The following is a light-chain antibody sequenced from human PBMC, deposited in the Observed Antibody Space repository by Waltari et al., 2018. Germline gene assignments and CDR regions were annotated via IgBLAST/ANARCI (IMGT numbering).Light chain of an antibody. CDR1: SSDIGDYNF. Sequence: QSALTQPPSASGSPGQSVTISCTGTSSDIGDYNFVSWYQQHPGKAPKLMIYEVSKRPSGVPGCFSGSKSGYTASLTVSGLQAEDEAEYYCSSYGGRNNLIFGGGTKLTVL. CDR3: SSYGGRNNLI. J-gene: IGLJ2*01. CDR2: EVS. V-gene: IGLV2-8*01.